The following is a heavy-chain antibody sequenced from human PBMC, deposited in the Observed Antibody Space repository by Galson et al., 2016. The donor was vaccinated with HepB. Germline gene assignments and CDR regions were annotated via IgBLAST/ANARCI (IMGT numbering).Heavy chain of an antibody. J-gene: IGHJ6*04. D-gene: IGHD2-2*03. CDR2: IYHSGSA. CDR1: GGSISSGGYY. CDR3: ASDGYCAASSCNEDYYGVDV. V-gene: IGHV4-31*03. Sequence: TLSLTCTVSGGSISSGGYYWSWIRQRPGKGLEWIGYIYHSGSAYYNPSLTSRVTLSVDTSKNQFSLHLRSVTAADTAVYYCASDGYCAASSCNEDYYGVDVLGKGTTVTVSS.